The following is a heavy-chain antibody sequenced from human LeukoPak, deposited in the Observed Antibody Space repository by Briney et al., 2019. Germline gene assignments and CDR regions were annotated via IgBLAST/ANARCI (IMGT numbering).Heavy chain of an antibody. CDR1: GFTFSSYW. Sequence: PGGSLRLSCAASGFTFSSYWMSWVRQAPGKGLEWVANIKQDGSEKYYVDSVKGRSTISRDNAKNSLYLQMNSLRPEDTALYYCAKDLSSAITSALVLDVWGQGTTV. J-gene: IGHJ6*02. D-gene: IGHD3-22*01. CDR3: AKDLSSAITSALVLDV. V-gene: IGHV3-7*03. CDR2: IKQDGSEK.